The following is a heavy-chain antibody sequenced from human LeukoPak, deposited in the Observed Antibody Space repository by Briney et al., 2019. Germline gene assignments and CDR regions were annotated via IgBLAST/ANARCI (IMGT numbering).Heavy chain of an antibody. D-gene: IGHD3-22*01. J-gene: IGHJ5*02. CDR2: IYSRGST. V-gene: IGHV3-66*03. Sequence: TGGSLRLSCAASSFTVSNNYMRWVRQAPGKGLEWVSSIYSRGSTSYVDSVKGRFTISRDNSKNTLFLQMNSLRVEDTAVYYCARDYYGPWGQGTLVTVSS. CDR3: ARDYYGP. CDR1: SFTVSNNY.